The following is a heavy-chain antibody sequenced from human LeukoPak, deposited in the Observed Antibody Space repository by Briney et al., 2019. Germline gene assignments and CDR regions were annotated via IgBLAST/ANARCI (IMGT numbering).Heavy chain of an antibody. D-gene: IGHD6-13*01. CDR2: INPSGGST. J-gene: IGHJ4*02. CDR3: ARLGAAAVDY. Sequence: ASVKVSCKASGYTFTSYYMHWVRQAPGQGLEWMGIINPSGGSTSHAQKFQGRVTMTRDRSTSTVYMELSSLRLEDTAVYYCARLGAAAVDYWGQGTLVTVSS. V-gene: IGHV1-46*01. CDR1: GYTFTSYY.